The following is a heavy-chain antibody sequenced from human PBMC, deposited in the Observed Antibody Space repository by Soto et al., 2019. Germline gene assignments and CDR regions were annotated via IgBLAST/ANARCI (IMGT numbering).Heavy chain of an antibody. D-gene: IGHD3-3*01. CDR1: GYTFTSYG. CDR2: ISAYNGNT. CDR3: ARDGRYYDFWSGYSLNWFDP. V-gene: IGHV1-18*01. Sequence: QVQLVQSGAEVKKPGASVKVSCKASGYTFTSYGIIWVRQAPGQGLEWMGWISAYNGNTNYAQKLQGRVTMTTDTSTSTAYMELRSLRSDDTAVYYCARDGRYYDFWSGYSLNWFDPWGQGTLVTVSS. J-gene: IGHJ5*02.